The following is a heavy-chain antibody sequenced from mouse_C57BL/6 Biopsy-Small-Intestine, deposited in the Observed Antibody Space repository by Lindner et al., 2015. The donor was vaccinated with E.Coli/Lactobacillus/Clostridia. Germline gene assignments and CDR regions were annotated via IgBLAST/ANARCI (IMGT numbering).Heavy chain of an antibody. Sequence: SVKVSCKASGYTFTTYPIHWVRQAPGQRLEWMGWIITDNGGRRYSQKLQGRVTITRDTSASTAYMELSSLISEDTAVYYCVRRGDGFKYDSWGQGTLVTVSS. D-gene: IGHD2-14*01. V-gene: IGHV1S29*02. CDR3: VRRGDGFKYDS. CDR1: GYTFTTYP. J-gene: IGHJ4*01. CDR2: IITDNGGR.